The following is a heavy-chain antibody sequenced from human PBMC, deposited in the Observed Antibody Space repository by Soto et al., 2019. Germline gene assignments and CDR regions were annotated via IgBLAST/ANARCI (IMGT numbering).Heavy chain of an antibody. Sequence: EVQLVESGGGLVKPGGSLRLSFAASGFTFSSYSMNWVRQAPGKGLEWVSSISSSSSYIYYADSVKGRFTISRDNAKNSLYLQMNSLRAEDTAVYYCARVGDENWFDPWGQGTLVTVSS. CDR2: ISSSSSYI. V-gene: IGHV3-21*01. J-gene: IGHJ5*02. CDR1: GFTFSSYS. D-gene: IGHD3-10*01. CDR3: ARVGDENWFDP.